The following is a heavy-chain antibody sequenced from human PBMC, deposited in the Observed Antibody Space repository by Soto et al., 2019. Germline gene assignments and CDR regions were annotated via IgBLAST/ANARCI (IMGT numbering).Heavy chain of an antibody. Sequence: QVQLVQSGAEVKKPGASVKVSCKASGYSFTDYHIHWVRQAPGQGLEWLGRINRKSGGTSTAQKFQRWVTMPTDTSISTASMELTRLTSDDTAIYYCARGDSTDCSNGVCSFFYNHDMDVWGQGTTVTVSS. V-gene: IGHV1-2*04. CDR2: INRKSGGT. D-gene: IGHD2-8*01. CDR1: GYSFTDYH. CDR3: ARGDSTDCSNGVCSFFYNHDMDV. J-gene: IGHJ6*02.